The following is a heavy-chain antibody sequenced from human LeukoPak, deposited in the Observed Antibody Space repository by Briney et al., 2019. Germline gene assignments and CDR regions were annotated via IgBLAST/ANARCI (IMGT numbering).Heavy chain of an antibody. CDR3: ASTIAAAGTWYFDY. CDR2: IIPIFGTA. D-gene: IGHD6-13*01. V-gene: IGHV1-69*06. Sequence: SVTVSCKASGGTFSSYAISWVRQAPGQGLEWMGGIIPIFGTANYAQKFQGRVTITADKSTSTAYMELSSLRSEDTAVYYCASTIAAAGTWYFDYWGQGTLVTVSS. J-gene: IGHJ4*02. CDR1: GGTFSSYA.